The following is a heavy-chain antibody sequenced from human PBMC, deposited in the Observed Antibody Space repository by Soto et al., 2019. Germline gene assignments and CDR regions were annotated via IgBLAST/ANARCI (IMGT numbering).Heavy chain of an antibody. CDR1: GGTFSSYP. J-gene: IGHJ4*02. V-gene: IGHV1-69*04. CDR3: ARGLERRGLYDY. D-gene: IGHD1-1*01. Sequence: ASVKVSCKASGGTFSSYPISWVRQAPGQGLEWMGRIIPILGIANYAQKFQGRVTITADKSTSTAYMELSSLRSEDTAVYYCARGLERRGLYDYWGQGTLVTVSS. CDR2: IIPILGIA.